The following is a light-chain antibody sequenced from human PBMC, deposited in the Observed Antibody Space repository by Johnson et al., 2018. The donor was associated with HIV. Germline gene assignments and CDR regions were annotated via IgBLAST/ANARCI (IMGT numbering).Light chain of an antibody. Sequence: QSVLTQPPSVSAAPGQMVTISCSGSSSNIGRNYVSWYQQLPGTAPKLLIYQNTWRPSWIPDRFSGSKSGTSATLGIAVLQTGDEADYYCGTWDKSLNTGAVFGTGTKVTVL. J-gene: IGLJ1*01. CDR3: GTWDKSLNTGAV. CDR1: SSNIGRNY. V-gene: IGLV1-51*02. CDR2: QNT.